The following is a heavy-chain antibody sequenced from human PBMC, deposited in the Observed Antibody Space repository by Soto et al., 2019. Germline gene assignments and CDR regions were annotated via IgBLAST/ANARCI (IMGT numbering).Heavy chain of an antibody. V-gene: IGHV4-34*01. D-gene: IGHD6-13*01. CDR3: ARANYSSSGDYYYYYMDV. J-gene: IGHJ6*03. Sequence: PSETLSLTCAVSGGTISSGRNFWCWIRHPPGKGLEWIGEINHSGSTNYNPSLKSRVTISVDTSKNQFSLKLSSVTAADTAVYYCARANYSSSGDYYYYYMDVWGKGTTVTVS. CDR1: GGTISSGRNF. CDR2: INHSGST.